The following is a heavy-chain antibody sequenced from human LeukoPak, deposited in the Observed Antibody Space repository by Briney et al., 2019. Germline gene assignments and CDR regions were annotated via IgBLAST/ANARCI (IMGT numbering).Heavy chain of an antibody. Sequence: PGRSLRLSCAASGFTFSSYAMHWVRQAPGKGLDWVAVISYDGSRKYYADSVKGRFTISRDTSKSTLYLQINSLRTEDTAVYYCARDPYSSDYFDYWGQGTLVTVSS. V-gene: IGHV3-30-3*01. CDR2: ISYDGSRK. J-gene: IGHJ4*02. CDR3: ARDPYSSDYFDY. CDR1: GFTFSSYA. D-gene: IGHD6-25*01.